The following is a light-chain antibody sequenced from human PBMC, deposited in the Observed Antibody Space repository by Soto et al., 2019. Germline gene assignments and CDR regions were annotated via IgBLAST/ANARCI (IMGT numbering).Light chain of an antibody. J-gene: IGLJ3*02. V-gene: IGLV1-44*01. Sequence: QSVLTQPSSASGTPGQRVTISCSGSSSNIGSSTVNWYQQLPGTAPKLLIYSTNQRPSGVPDRFSGSTSGTSASLAINGLQSDDEAVFFCVAWDDSHNGPVFGEGTKVTVL. CDR2: STN. CDR3: VAWDDSHNGPV. CDR1: SSNIGSST.